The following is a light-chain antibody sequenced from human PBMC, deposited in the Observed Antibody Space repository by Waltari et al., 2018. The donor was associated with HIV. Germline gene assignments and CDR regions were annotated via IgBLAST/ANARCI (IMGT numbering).Light chain of an antibody. Sequence: DIHMTHSPSTLSAYVGDRVSITCRPSQSISSWLAWYQQKPGKAPKLLIFKASTLQNGVPPRFSGSESGTEFTHSFSGLQPDDFATYCGQQYQTNPETFGQGTKVEI. CDR3: QQYQTNPET. CDR1: QSISSW. V-gene: IGKV1-5*03. J-gene: IGKJ1*01. CDR2: KAS.